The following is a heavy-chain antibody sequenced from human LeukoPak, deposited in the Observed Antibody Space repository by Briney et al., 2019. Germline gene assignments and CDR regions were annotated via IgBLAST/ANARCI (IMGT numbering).Heavy chain of an antibody. CDR1: GGSFSGYY. D-gene: IGHD2-2*01. V-gene: IGHV4-34*01. J-gene: IGHJ4*02. CDR3: ARQYCSSTSCSFDY. Sequence: SETLSLTCAVYGGSFSGYYWGWIRQPPGKGLEWIGEINHSGSTNYNPSLKSRVTISVDTSKNQFSLKLSSVTAADTAVYYCARQYCSSTSCSFDYWGQGTLVTVSS. CDR2: INHSGST.